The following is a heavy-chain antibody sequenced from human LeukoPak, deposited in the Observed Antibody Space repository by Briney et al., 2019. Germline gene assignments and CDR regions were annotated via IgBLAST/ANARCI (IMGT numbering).Heavy chain of an antibody. CDR1: GFTVSSSC. J-gene: IGHJ4*02. Sequence: PGGSLRVSCAASGFTVSSSCMSWVRQAPGKGLEWVSLIYGGGSTSYADSVKGRFTIFRDNSKSTLYLQMNSLRAEDTAVYYCARHLELRRGYFDYWGQGTLVTVSS. CDR3: ARHLELRRGYFDY. CDR2: IYGGGST. V-gene: IGHV3-66*04. D-gene: IGHD1-7*01.